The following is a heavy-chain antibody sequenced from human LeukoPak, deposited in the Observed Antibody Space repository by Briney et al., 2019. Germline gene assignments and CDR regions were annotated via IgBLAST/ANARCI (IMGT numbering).Heavy chain of an antibody. CDR2: ISGSGGST. CDR3: AKGSGSSWYYFDY. J-gene: IGHJ4*02. V-gene: IGHV3-23*01. Sequence: GGSLRLSCAASGFTFSSYAMNWVRQAPGKGLEWVSAISGSGGSTYYADSVKGRFTISKDNSNNTLYLQMNGLRAEDTAVYYCAKGSGSSWYYFDYWGQGTLVTVSS. D-gene: IGHD6-13*01. CDR1: GFTFSSYA.